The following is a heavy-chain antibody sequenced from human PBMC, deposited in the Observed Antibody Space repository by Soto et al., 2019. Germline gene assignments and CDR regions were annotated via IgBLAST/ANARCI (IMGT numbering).Heavy chain of an antibody. CDR1: GFTFSSYA. V-gene: IGHV3-23*01. J-gene: IGHJ4*02. D-gene: IGHD1-26*01. CDR2: ISGSGGST. Sequence: GGSLRLSCAASGFTFSSYAMSVVRHAPLKGLEWVSAISGSGGSTYYADSVKGRFTISRDNSKNTLYLQMNSLRAEDTAVYYCAKGLAGGSYTYYFDYWGQGTLVTVSS. CDR3: AKGLAGGSYTYYFDY.